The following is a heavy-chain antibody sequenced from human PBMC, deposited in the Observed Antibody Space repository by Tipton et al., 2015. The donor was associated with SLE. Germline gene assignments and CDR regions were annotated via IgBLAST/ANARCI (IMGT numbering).Heavy chain of an antibody. V-gene: IGHV4-31*03. CDR2: IHYNGNT. D-gene: IGHD3-16*01. CDR3: ARGGLSLGELSLYRYFDY. J-gene: IGHJ4*02. CDR1: GGSISSGKYY. Sequence: TLSLTCTVSGGSISSGKYYWSWIRQHPGKGLEWIAYIHYNGNTYYNPSLKSRVTISIDASKNQFSLKLSSVTAADTAVYSCARGGLSLGELSLYRYFDYWGQGTLVTVSS.